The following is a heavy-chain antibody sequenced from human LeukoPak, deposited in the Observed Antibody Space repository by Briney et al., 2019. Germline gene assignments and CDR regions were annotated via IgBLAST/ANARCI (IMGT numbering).Heavy chain of an antibody. CDR3: ARDRKAYSSGYFNYHYGMDV. V-gene: IGHV4-34*01. D-gene: IGHD3-22*01. Sequence: SETLSLTCAVYGGSFSGYYWSWIRQPPGKGLEWIGEINHSGSTNYNPSLKSRVTISVDTSKNQFSLKLSSVTAADTAVYYCARDRKAYSSGYFNYHYGMDVWGQGTTVTVSS. J-gene: IGHJ6*02. CDR2: INHSGST. CDR1: GGSFSGYY.